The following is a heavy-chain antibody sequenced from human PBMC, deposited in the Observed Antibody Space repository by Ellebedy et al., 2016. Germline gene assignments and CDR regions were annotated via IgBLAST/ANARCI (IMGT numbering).Heavy chain of an antibody. J-gene: IGHJ6*02. V-gene: IGHV3-7*04. CDR2: IKQDGSEK. CDR1: GFTFSSYW. CDR3: ARDLFDSGSRYYYYGMDV. D-gene: IGHD1-26*01. Sequence: GESLKIPXAASGFTFSSYWMSWVRQAPGKGLEWVANIKQDGSEKYYVDSVKGRFTISRDNAKNSLYLQMNSLRAEDTAVYYCARDLFDSGSRYYYYGMDVWGQGTTVTVSS.